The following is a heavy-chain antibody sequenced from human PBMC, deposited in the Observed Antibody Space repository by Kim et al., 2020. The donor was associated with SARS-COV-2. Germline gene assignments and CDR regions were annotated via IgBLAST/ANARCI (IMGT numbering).Heavy chain of an antibody. CDR1: GFTFSNAW. D-gene: IGHD1-26*01. V-gene: IGHV3-15*01. CDR3: TTDRYSGSYHYYYYGMDV. CDR2: IKSKTDGGTT. J-gene: IGHJ6*02. Sequence: GGSLRLPCAASGFTFSNAWMSWVRQAPGKGLEWVGRIKSKTDGGTTDYAAPVKGRFTISRDDSKNTLYLQMNSLKTEDTAVYYCTTDRYSGSYHYYYYGMDVWGQGTTVTVSS.